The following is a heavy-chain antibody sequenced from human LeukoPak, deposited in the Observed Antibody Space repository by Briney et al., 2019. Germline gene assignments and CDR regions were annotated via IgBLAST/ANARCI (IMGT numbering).Heavy chain of an antibody. CDR1: GGSISSYS. CDR2: VYYSGST. D-gene: IGHD6-6*01. CDR3: ARQVAARPEYFDY. Sequence: SETLSLTCTVSGGSISSYSWSWVRQPPGRGLEWIGYVYYSGSTIYNPSLKSRVTISLDTSKNQFSLKLSSVTAADTAVYYCARQVAARPEYFDYWGQGTLGTVSS. V-gene: IGHV4-59*08. J-gene: IGHJ4*02.